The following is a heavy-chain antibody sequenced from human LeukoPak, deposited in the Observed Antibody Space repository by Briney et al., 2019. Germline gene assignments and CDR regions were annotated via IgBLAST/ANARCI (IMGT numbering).Heavy chain of an antibody. CDR2: IIPIFGTA. V-gene: IGHV1-69*05. J-gene: IGHJ5*02. Sequence: GSSVKVPCKASGGTFSSYAISWVRQAPGQGLEWMGGIIPIFGTANYAQKFQGRVTITTDESTSTAYMELSSLRSEDTAVYYCAREYSSSSSWFDPWGQGTLVTVSS. CDR1: GGTFSSYA. CDR3: AREYSSSSSWFDP. D-gene: IGHD6-6*01.